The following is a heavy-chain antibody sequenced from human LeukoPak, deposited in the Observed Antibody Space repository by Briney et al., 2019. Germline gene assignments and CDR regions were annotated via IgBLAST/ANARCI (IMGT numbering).Heavy chain of an antibody. Sequence: ASVKVSCKASGGTFSSHAISWVRQAPGQGLEWMGGIIPIFGTANYAQKFQGRVTITADKSTSTAYMELSSLRSEDTAVYYCARVPPMIRGIIPDYWGQGTLVTVSS. CDR2: IIPIFGTA. J-gene: IGHJ4*02. V-gene: IGHV1-69*06. CDR1: GGTFSSHA. D-gene: IGHD3-10*01. CDR3: ARVPPMIRGIIPDY.